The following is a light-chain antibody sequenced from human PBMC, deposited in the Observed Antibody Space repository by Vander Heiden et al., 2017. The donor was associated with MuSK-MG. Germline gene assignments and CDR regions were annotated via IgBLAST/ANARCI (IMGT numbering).Light chain of an antibody. Sequence: DIQMSQSPSSLSASLRDRVTITCRASKSISSYLNWYQQKPGKAPKLLIYAASSLQSGLSSRFSGSGYGTDFTLTISRLQPEDFENYYGHQRYSTPRTVGQGTKLEIK. CDR1: KSISSY. CDR2: AAS. V-gene: IGKV1-39*01. CDR3: HQRYSTPRT. J-gene: IGKJ2*01.